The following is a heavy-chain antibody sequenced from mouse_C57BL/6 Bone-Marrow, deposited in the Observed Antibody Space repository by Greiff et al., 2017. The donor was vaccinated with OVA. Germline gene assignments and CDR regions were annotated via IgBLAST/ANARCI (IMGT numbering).Heavy chain of an antibody. V-gene: IGHV14-4*01. Sequence: EVQLQESGAELARPGASVKLSCKASGYTFTSYGISWVKQRTGQGLEWIGWIDPENGDTEYASKFQGKATITADTSSNTAYLRLSSLTSEDTAVYYCTTDYGSSHLYFDVWGTGTTVTVSS. CDR1: GYTFTSYG. D-gene: IGHD1-1*01. CDR2: IDPENGDT. J-gene: IGHJ1*03. CDR3: TTDYGSSHLYFDV.